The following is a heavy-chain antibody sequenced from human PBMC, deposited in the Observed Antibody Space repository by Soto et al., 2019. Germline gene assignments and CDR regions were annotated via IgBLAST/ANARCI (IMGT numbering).Heavy chain of an antibody. CDR2: ISGSGGST. D-gene: IGHD2-2*01. V-gene: IGHV3-23*01. J-gene: IGHJ1*01. Sequence: GGSLRLSCAASGFTFSSYAMSWVRQAPGKGLEWVSAISGSGGSTYYADSVKGRFTISRDNSKNRLYLQMNSLRAEDTAVYYCAKVGPNCSSTSCSSEYFQHWGQGTLVTVSS. CDR3: AKVGPNCSSTSCSSEYFQH. CDR1: GFTFSSYA.